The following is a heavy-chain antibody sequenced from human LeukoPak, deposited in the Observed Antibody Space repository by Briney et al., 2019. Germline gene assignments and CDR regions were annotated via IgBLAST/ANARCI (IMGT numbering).Heavy chain of an antibody. J-gene: IGHJ3*02. CDR2: VNRSGGST. CDR3: ARAYDSSGYYYGDDAFDI. D-gene: IGHD3-22*01. V-gene: IGHV1-46*01. CDR1: GYIFTSYY. Sequence: ASVKVSCKASGYIFTSYYMHWVRQAPGQGLEWMGIVNRSGGSTSYAQKFQGRVTMTRDMSTSTVYMELSSLRSEDTAVYYCARAYDSSGYYYGDDAFDIWGQGTMVTVSS.